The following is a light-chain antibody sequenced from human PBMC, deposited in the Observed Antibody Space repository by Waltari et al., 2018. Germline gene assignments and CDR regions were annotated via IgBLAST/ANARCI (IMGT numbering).Light chain of an antibody. Sequence: QSALPQPASVSGSPGQSLAIFCTGGRSDVSGYNAGSWYQQHPGKATLLMIFGVTNRPSGVSNRFSGSKSGNTASLTISGLQTEDEADYYCCSWTSRNTYVFGTGTKVTVL. CDR2: GVT. J-gene: IGLJ1*01. CDR1: RSDVSGYNA. CDR3: CSWTSRNTYV. V-gene: IGLV2-14*01.